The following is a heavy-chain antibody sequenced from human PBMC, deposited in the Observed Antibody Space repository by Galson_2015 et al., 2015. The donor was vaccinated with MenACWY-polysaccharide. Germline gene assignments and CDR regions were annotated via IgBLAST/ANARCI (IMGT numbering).Heavy chain of an antibody. CDR3: AKGKLSRDARTRLYGRDV. CDR2: ISGNGYYT. J-gene: IGHJ6*02. D-gene: IGHD5-24*01. V-gene: IGHV3-23*01. CDR1: GFAFSNYA. Sequence: SLRLSCAASGFAFSNYAINWVRQAPGKGLEWVSAISGNGYYTYYADSVKGRFTISRDNSKNTLNLQMNSLRAEDMAVYYCAKGKLSRDARTRLYGRDVWGQAPTV.